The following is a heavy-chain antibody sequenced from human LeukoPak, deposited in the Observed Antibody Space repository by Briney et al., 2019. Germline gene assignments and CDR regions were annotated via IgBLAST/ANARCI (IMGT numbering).Heavy chain of an antibody. J-gene: IGHJ3*02. V-gene: IGHV3-9*03. Sequence: PGGSLRLSCAASGFTFDDYAMHWVRQAPGKCLEWVSGISWNSGSIGYADSVKGRFTISRDNAKNSLYLQMNSLRAEGMALYYCAKGGLDDAFDIWGQGTMVTVSS. D-gene: IGHD3-16*01. CDR3: AKGGLDDAFDI. CDR1: GFTFDDYA. CDR2: ISWNSGSI.